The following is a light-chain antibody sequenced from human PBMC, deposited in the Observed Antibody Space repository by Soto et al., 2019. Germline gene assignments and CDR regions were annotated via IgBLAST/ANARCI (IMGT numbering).Light chain of an antibody. Sequence: VLTQSPGTLSLSPGERATLSCRASQSVSTTYLAWYQQKPGQSPRLLIYGTSNRATGIPDRFSGSGSGTDFTLTISRLEPEDFAVYYCQQYGMSRWTFGQGTKVEVK. CDR2: GTS. CDR3: QQYGMSRWT. CDR1: QSVSTTY. V-gene: IGKV3-20*01. J-gene: IGKJ1*01.